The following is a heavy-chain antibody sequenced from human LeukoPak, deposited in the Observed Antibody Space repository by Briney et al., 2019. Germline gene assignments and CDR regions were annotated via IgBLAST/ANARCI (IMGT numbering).Heavy chain of an antibody. Sequence: PGGSLRLSCAASGFTFSSYSMNWVRQAPGKGLEWVSSISSSSSYIYYADSVKGRFTISRDNAKNSLYLQMNSLRAEDTAVYYCARDPLVVVTAAKFDYWGQGTLVTVSS. CDR2: ISSSSSYI. D-gene: IGHD2-21*02. CDR3: ARDPLVVVTAAKFDY. CDR1: GFTFSSYS. V-gene: IGHV3-21*01. J-gene: IGHJ4*02.